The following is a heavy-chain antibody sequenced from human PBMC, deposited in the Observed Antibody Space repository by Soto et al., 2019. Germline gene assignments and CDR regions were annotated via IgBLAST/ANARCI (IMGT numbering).Heavy chain of an antibody. J-gene: IGHJ3*02. CDR2: ISGSGGST. Sequence: PGGSLRLSCAASGFTFSSYAMSWVRQAPGKGLEWVSGISGSGGSTDYADSVKGRFTISRDNSKNTLYLQMNSLRAGDTAVYYCAKEYYSNYGGAFDIWGQGTLVTVSS. CDR1: GFTFSSYA. CDR3: AKEYYSNYGGAFDI. D-gene: IGHD4-4*01. V-gene: IGHV3-23*01.